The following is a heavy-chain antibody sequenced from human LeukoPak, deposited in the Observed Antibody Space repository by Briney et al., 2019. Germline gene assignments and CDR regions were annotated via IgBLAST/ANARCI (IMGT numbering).Heavy chain of an antibody. CDR1: GFTFSSYS. V-gene: IGHV3-21*01. CDR2: ISSSSSYI. CDR3: ARTSGWDFDY. J-gene: IGHJ4*02. D-gene: IGHD6-19*01. Sequence: GGSLRLSCAASGFTFSSYSMNWVRQAPGKGLEWVSSISSSSSYISYADSVKGRFTISRDNAKNSLYLQMNSLRAEDTAVYYCARTSGWDFDYWGQGTLVTVSS.